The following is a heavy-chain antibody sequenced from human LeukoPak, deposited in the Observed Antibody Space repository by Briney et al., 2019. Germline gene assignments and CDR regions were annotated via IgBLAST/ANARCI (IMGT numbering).Heavy chain of an antibody. V-gene: IGHV3-23*01. CDR2: IGTSGGT. J-gene: IGHJ4*02. Sequence: GGSLRLSCAASGFTFSSYGMHWVRQAPGKGLEWVSAIGTSGGTYYADSVKGRFTISRDNSKNTVYLQMNSLRAEDTALYYCAKHLSGSKCFDYWGQGTLVTVSS. CDR3: AKHLSGSKCFDY. CDR1: GFTFSSYG. D-gene: IGHD3-10*01.